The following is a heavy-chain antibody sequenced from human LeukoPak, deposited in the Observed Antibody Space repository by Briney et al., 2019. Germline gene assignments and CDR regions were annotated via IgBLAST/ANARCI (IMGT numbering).Heavy chain of an antibody. V-gene: IGHV3-30*04. CDR1: GFTFSSYA. J-gene: IGHJ4*02. Sequence: GGSLRLSCAASGFTFSSYAMHWVRQAPGKWLEWVAVISYDGSNKYYADSVKGRFTISRDNSKNTLYLQMNSLRAEDTAVYYCARDGISGWYGGSYHFDYWGQGTLVTVSS. D-gene: IGHD6-19*01. CDR3: ARDGISGWYGGSYHFDY. CDR2: ISYDGSNK.